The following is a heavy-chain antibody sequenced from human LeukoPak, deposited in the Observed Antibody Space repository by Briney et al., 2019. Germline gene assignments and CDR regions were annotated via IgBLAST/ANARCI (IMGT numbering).Heavy chain of an antibody. V-gene: IGHV3-23*01. D-gene: IGHD5/OR15-5a*01. CDR1: GFTFSSYA. CDR2: ISGSGGST. J-gene: IGHJ4*02. Sequence: GGSLRLSCAASGFTFSSYAMSWVRQAPGKGLEWVSAISGSGGSTYYADSVKGRFTIPRDNSKNTLYLQMNSLRAEDTAVYYCTKDRIRDGFYDLDYWGQGTLVTVSS. CDR3: TKDRIRDGFYDLDY.